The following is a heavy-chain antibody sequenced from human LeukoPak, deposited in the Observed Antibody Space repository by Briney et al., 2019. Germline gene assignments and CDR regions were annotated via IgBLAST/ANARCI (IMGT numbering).Heavy chain of an antibody. CDR1: GFTFSSYW. D-gene: IGHD2-21*01. J-gene: IGHJ4*02. Sequence: GGSLRLSCAASGFTFSSYWMHWVRQGPGKGLVWVSRINSDGSSTNYADSVRGRFTISRDNAENTLYLQMDSLRGEDTAVYYCAKDFRIGYSAHFDYWGQGALVTVSS. V-gene: IGHV3-74*01. CDR3: AKDFRIGYSAHFDY. CDR2: INSDGSST.